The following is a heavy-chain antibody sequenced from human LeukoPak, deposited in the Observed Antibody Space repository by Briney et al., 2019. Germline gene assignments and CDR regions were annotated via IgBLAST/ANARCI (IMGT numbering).Heavy chain of an antibody. V-gene: IGHV4-31*03. J-gene: IGHJ3*02. D-gene: IGHD5-24*01. Sequence: SETLSLTCTVSGGSIGSGYYWAWIRQHPGKGLEWIGYIYYSGSTYYNPSLKSRVTISVDTSKNQFSLKLSSVTAADTAVYYCARDLFLGDGYIDAFDIWGQGTMVTVSS. CDR2: IYYSGST. CDR3: ARDLFLGDGYIDAFDI. CDR1: GGSIGSGYY.